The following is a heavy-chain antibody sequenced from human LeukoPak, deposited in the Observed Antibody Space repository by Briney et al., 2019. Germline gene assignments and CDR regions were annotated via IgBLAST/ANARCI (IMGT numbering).Heavy chain of an antibody. D-gene: IGHD6-19*01. CDR2: VDSRGNS. CDR1: NSSISTYY. CDR3: AREEHSSGWYA. J-gene: IGHJ4*02. Sequence: PSETLSLTCAVSNSSISTYYWTWIRQAPGNGLEWIGYVDSRGNSNYNPSLKSRVTISLDSSRKQFSLRVTSVTAADTAVYYCAREEHSSGWYAWGQGTLVTVSS. V-gene: IGHV4-59*01.